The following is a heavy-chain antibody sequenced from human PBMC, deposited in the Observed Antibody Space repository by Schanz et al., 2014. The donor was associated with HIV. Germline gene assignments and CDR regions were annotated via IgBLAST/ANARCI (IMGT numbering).Heavy chain of an antibody. V-gene: IGHV1-8*01. CDR3: ARARAKIEGRPVGNWFDP. J-gene: IGHJ5*02. D-gene: IGHD6-6*01. CDR1: GYTFSSYD. CDR2: MNPNSGHT. Sequence: QVQLVQSGAEVKNPGASVKVFCKASGYTFSSYDINWVRQATGQGLEWMGWMNPNSGHTGYAQKFQGRVDMTRTTSISTAYMELRGLTSEDTAVYFCARARAKIEGRPVGNWFDPWGQGTLVTVSS.